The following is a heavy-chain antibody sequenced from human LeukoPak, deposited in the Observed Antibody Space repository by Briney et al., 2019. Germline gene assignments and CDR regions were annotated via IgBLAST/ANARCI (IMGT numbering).Heavy chain of an antibody. CDR1: GYTFTGYY. CDR3: AINPDSSGGGSDWYFDL. CDR2: INPNSGGT. J-gene: IGHJ2*01. D-gene: IGHD3-22*01. Sequence: ASVKVSCKASGYTFTGYYMHWVRQAPGQGLEWMGWINPNSGGTNYAKNFQGRVTMTRDTSINTAYMELSRLRSDDTAVYYCAINPDSSGGGSDWYFDLWGRGTLVTVSS. V-gene: IGHV1-2*02.